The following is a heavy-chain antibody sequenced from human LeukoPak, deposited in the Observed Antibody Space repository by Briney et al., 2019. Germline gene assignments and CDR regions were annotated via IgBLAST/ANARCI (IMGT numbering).Heavy chain of an antibody. Sequence: SVKVSCKASGGTFSSYAISWVRQAPGQGLEWMGGIIPIFGTANYAQKFQGRVTITADESTSTAYMELSSLRSEDTAVYYCTRDLGQWLLQGIFFDYWGQGTLVTVSS. CDR1: GGTFSSYA. J-gene: IGHJ4*02. CDR2: IIPIFGTA. D-gene: IGHD5-12*01. V-gene: IGHV1-69*13. CDR3: TRDLGQWLLQGIFFDY.